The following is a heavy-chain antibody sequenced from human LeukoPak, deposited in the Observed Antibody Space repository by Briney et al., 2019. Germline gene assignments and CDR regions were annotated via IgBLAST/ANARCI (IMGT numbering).Heavy chain of an antibody. D-gene: IGHD2-15*01. CDR1: GGSFSGYY. CDR2: INHSGST. J-gene: IGHJ4*02. V-gene: IGHV4-34*01. Sequence: PSETLSLTCAVYGGSFSGYYWSWIRQPPGKGLEWIGEINHSGSTNYNPSLKSRVTISVDTSKNQFSLKLSSVTAADTAVYYCARDRLASAGTGDYWGQGTLVTVSS. CDR3: ARDRLASAGTGDY.